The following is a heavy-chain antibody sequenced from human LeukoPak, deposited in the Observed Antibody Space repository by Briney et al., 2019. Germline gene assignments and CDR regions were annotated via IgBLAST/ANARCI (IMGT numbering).Heavy chain of an antibody. Sequence: GRSLRLSCAASGFTFSSYAMHWVRQAPGKGLEWVAVISYDGSNKYYADSVKGRFTISRDNSKNTLYLQMNSLRAEDTAVYYCAKDRDYGSGSFRIYWGQGILVTVSS. CDR3: AKDRDYGSGSFRIY. CDR2: ISYDGSNK. CDR1: GFTFSSYA. D-gene: IGHD3-10*01. V-gene: IGHV3-30-3*01. J-gene: IGHJ4*02.